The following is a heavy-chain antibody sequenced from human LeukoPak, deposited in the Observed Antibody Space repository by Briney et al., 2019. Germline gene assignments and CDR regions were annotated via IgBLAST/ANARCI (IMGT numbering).Heavy chain of an antibody. CDR2: ISINGDRT. Sequence: GGSLRLSCAASGFTFNNYTMSWVRQAPGKGLEWVPTISINGDRTYYADSVKGRFTISRDNSNNTLYLEMNSLGAEDTATYYCAKKGTVVTPGLYFDYWGQGILVTVSS. V-gene: IGHV3-23*01. CDR3: AKKGTVVTPGLYFDY. D-gene: IGHD4-23*01. J-gene: IGHJ4*02. CDR1: GFTFNNYT.